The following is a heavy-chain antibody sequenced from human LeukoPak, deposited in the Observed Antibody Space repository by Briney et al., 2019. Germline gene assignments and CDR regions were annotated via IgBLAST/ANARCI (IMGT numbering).Heavy chain of an antibody. J-gene: IGHJ6*03. V-gene: IGHV1-69*06. CDR1: GGTFSSYA. CDR2: IIPIFGTA. D-gene: IGHD2-15*01. CDR3: ARGGDVVVVAATPASRYYYYYYMDV. Sequence: SVKVSCKASGGTFSSYAISWVRQAPGQGLEWMGGIIPIFGTANYAQKFQGRVTITADKSTSTAYMELSSLRSEDTAVYYCARGGDVVVVAATPASRYYYYYYMDVWGKGTTVTVSS.